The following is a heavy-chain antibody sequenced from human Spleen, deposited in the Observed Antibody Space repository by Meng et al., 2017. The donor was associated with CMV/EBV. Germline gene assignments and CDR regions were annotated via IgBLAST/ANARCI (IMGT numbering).Heavy chain of an antibody. CDR3: ARPRYYGDYYYGMDV. CDR2: IYPADSDT. CDR1: GYSLTSYW. D-gene: IGHD4-17*01. J-gene: IGHJ6*02. V-gene: IGHV5-51*01. Sequence: KVSCKAFGYSLTSYWIGWVRQMPGKGLEWKGIIYPADSDTRYSPSFQGQVTIPADKSIDTAYLQWSSLKASDTAMYYCARPRYYGDYYYGMDVWGQGTTVTVSS.